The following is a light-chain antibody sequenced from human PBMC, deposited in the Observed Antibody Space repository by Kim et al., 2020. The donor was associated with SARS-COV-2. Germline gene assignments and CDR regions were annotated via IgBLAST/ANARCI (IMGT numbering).Light chain of an antibody. CDR1: KSVLSRSNKRNY. J-gene: IGKJ5*01. V-gene: IGKV4-1*01. CDR3: QQYYTTPIT. CDR2: GAS. Sequence: TTIACKASKSVLSRSNKRNYLGWHQQKPGQPPRLLMYGASSRKSGVPDRFGGSVSGTDFNLTISSLQAEDVAVYYCQQYYTTPITFGQGTRLEIK.